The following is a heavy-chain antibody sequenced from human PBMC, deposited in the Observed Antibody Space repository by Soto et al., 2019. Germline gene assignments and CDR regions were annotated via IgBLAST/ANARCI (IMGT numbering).Heavy chain of an antibody. CDR3: GRGLDGRWLVIDS. J-gene: IGHJ4*02. D-gene: IGHD6-6*01. Sequence: SETLSLTCTVSGDSISSSRSYWGWIRQPPGKGLEWIGSIYYTGTTYYNPSLKSRVTITVDTSKKQFSLKLTSVTAADTAVYYCGRGLDGRWLVIDSWGQGTLVTVSS. CDR1: GDSISSSRSY. V-gene: IGHV4-39*01. CDR2: IYYTGTT.